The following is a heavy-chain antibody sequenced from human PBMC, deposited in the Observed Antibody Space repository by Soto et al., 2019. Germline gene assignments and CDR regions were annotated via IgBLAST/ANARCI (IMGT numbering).Heavy chain of an antibody. D-gene: IGHD1-26*01. J-gene: IGHJ4*02. CDR2: IYYSGGT. CDR1: GGSISGYY. CDR3: ARDYFLWYFDY. V-gene: IGHV4-59*01. Sequence: SETLSLTCIVSGGSISGYYWTWIRRPPGKGLEWIANIYYSGGTTYNPSLKSRVTMSLDTSKNQFSLKLSSVTAADTAVYYCARDYFLWYFDYWGRGTLVTVSS.